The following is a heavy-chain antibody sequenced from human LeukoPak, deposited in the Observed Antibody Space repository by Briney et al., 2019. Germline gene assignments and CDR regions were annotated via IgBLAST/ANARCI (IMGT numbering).Heavy chain of an antibody. CDR2: ISSSSSYI. V-gene: IGHV3-21*01. CDR3: ARDPYDYGDSYYDY. Sequence: PGGSLRLSCAASGFTFSSYSMNWVRQAPGKGLEWASSISSSSSYIYYADSVKGRFTISRDSAKNSLYLQMNSLRAEDTAVYYCARDPYDYGDSYYDYWGQGTLVTVSS. CDR1: GFTFSSYS. D-gene: IGHD4-17*01. J-gene: IGHJ4*02.